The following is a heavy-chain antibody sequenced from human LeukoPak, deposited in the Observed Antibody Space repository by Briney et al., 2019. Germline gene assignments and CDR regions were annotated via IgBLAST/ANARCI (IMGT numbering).Heavy chain of an antibody. CDR2: IIPIFGTA. J-gene: IGHJ5*02. CDR1: GGTFSSYA. V-gene: IGHV1-69*13. CDR3: AREGGQWLVPWFDP. Sequence: ASVKVSCKASGGTFSSYAISWVRQAPGQGHEWMGGIIPIFGTANYAQKFQGRVTITADESTSTAYMELSSLRSEDTAVYYCAREGGQWLVPWFDPWGQGTLVTVSS. D-gene: IGHD6-19*01.